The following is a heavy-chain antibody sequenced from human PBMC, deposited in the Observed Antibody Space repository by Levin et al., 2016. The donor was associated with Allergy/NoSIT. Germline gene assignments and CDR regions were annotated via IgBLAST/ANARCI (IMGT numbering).Heavy chain of an antibody. CDR1: GFTFSSYA. J-gene: IGHJ4*02. V-gene: IGHV3-23*01. Sequence: GESLKISCAASGFTFSSYAMSWVRQAPGKGLEWVSAISGSGGSTYYADSVKGRFTISRDNSKNTLYLQMNSLRAEDTAVYYCAKGLTMIVVAPFDYWGQGTLVTVSS. CDR2: ISGSGGST. CDR3: AKGLTMIVVAPFDY. D-gene: IGHD3-22*01.